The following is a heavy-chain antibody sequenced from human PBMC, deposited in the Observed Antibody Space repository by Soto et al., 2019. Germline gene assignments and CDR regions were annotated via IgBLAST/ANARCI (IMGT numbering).Heavy chain of an antibody. CDR1: GYTFTDYY. J-gene: IGHJ5*02. D-gene: IGHD3-10*01. V-gene: IGHV1-2*02. CDR3: ARGVGSGTYYNQYNWFDP. CDR2: INPKTGGT. Sequence: ASVKVSCKASGYTFTDYYMHWVRQAPGQGLEWMGWINPKTGGTNYVQKFQGRVTMTTDTSTSTAYMELRSLRSDDTAVYYCARGVGSGTYYNQYNWFDPWGQGTLVTVSS.